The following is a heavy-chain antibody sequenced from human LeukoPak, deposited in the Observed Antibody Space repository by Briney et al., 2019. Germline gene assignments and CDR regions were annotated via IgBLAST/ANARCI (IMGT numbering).Heavy chain of an antibody. CDR1: GFTFSSYA. V-gene: IGHV3-23*01. Sequence: TGGSLRLSCAASGFTFSSYAMSWVRQAPGKGLEWVSAISGSGGSTYYADSVKGRFTISRDNSKNTLYLQMNSLRAEDTAVYYCAKVPGRRRDGYNYWGQGTLVTVSS. D-gene: IGHD5-24*01. CDR3: AKVPGRRRDGYNY. J-gene: IGHJ4*02. CDR2: ISGSGGST.